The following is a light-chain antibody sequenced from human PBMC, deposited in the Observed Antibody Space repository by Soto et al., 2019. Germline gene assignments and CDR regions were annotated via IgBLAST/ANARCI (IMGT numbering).Light chain of an antibody. CDR2: WAS. Sequence: DIVMTQSPASLAVSLGERATINCKSSQSILHSSNNKDFLAWYQQRPGQPPKLHIYWASTRESGVPDRFSGSGSGTDFSLTVSSLQAEDVAVYYCQQSYSTPLTFGGGTKVEL. J-gene: IGKJ4*01. V-gene: IGKV4-1*01. CDR3: QQSYSTPLT. CDR1: QSILHSSNNKDF.